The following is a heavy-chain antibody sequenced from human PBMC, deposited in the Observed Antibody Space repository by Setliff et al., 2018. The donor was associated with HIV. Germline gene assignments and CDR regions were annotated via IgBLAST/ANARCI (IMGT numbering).Heavy chain of an antibody. V-gene: IGHV4-31*02. Sequence: LSLTCTVSGGSVTSGGHYWSWIRQQPGKAPEWIGYIHYTGSNFYNPSLTDRLTISVDTSKNQFSLKLSYVTAADTAVYYCARGGNSRAAWFDSWG. CDR1: GGSVTSGGHY. D-gene: IGHD5-12*01. CDR2: IHYTGSN. J-gene: IGHJ5*01. CDR3: ARGGNSRAAWFDS.